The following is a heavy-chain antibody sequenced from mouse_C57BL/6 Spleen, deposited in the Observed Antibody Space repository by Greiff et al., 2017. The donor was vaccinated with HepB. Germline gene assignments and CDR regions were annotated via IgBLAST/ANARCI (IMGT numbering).Heavy chain of an antibody. CDR2: IRSKSNNYAT. CDR3: VRIDDGYYVSWYFDV. Sequence: EVHLVESGGGLVQPKGSLKLSCAASGFSFNTYAMNWVRQAPGKGLEWVARIRSKSNNYATYYADSVKDRFTISRDDSESMLYLQMNNLKTEDTAMYYCVRIDDGYYVSWYFDVWGTGTTVTVSS. J-gene: IGHJ1*03. D-gene: IGHD2-3*01. CDR1: GFSFNTYA. V-gene: IGHV10-1*01.